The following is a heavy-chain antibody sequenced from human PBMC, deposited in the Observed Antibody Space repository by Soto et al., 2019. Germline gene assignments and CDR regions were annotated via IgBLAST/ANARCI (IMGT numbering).Heavy chain of an antibody. CDR1: GGSISSSSYY. J-gene: IGHJ4*02. Sequence: SETLSLTCTVSGGSISSSSYYWGWIRQPPGKGLEWIGSIYYSGSTYYNPSLKSRVTISVDTSKNQFSLKLSSVTAADTAVYYCARIGYYYGSGIYYFSYFFAYWGQGSLVTVSS. D-gene: IGHD3-10*01. CDR3: ARIGYYYGSGIYYFSYFFAY. V-gene: IGHV4-39*01. CDR2: IYYSGST.